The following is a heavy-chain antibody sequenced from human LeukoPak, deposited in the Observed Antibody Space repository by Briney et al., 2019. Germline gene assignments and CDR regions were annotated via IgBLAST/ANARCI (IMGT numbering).Heavy chain of an antibody. CDR1: GFTLSTSG. D-gene: IGHD3-22*01. CDR3: AREGHSSGHCGALDI. V-gene: IGHV3-64*01. J-gene: IGHJ3*02. CDR2: ISDNGLDT. Sequence: TGGSLRLSCEASGFTLSTSGMHLVRPAPGEGLEYVSGISDNGLDTHYGNSVEGRFTISRDNSKNSLYLQMDSLRDEDMAVYYCAREGHSSGHCGALDIWGQGTMVTVSS.